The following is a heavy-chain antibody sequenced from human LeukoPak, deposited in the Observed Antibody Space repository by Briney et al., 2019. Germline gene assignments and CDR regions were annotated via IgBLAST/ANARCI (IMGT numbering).Heavy chain of an antibody. CDR2: IWYDGSNK. CDR3: AKASPVGATRLY. D-gene: IGHD1-26*01. CDR1: GFTFSSYG. J-gene: IGHJ4*02. Sequence: GGSLRLSCAASGFTFSSYGMHWVRQAPGKGLEWVAVIWYDGSNKYYADSVKGRFTISRDNSKNTLYLQMNSLRAEDTAVYYCAKASPVGATRLYWGQGTLVTVSS. V-gene: IGHV3-33*06.